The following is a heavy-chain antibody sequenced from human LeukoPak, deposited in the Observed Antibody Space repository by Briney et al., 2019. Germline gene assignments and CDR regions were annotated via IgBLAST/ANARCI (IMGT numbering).Heavy chain of an antibody. CDR3: ARDQHYQLPFDY. J-gene: IGHJ4*02. CDR1: GYTFTSYY. D-gene: IGHD2-2*01. V-gene: IGHV1-46*01. CDR2: INPSTSST. Sequence: DSVKVSCKASGYTFTSYYVHWVRQAPGQGLEWMGVINPSTSSTSSAQKFQGRVTMTRDTSTSTVYMELSSLRSEDTAVYYCARDQHYQLPFDYWGRGTLVTVPS.